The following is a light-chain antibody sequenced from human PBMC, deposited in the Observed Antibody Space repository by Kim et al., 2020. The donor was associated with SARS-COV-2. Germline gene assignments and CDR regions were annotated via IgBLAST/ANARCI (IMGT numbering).Light chain of an antibody. CDR3: QQYTESSFT. CDR1: QSVYSGY. Sequence: EVVLTQSPGTLSLSPGERATLSCRASQSVYSGYFGWYQQKPGQAPRLLIYGASNRATGIPDRFSGSGSGTDSSLTISRLEPEDFAVYYCQQYTESSFTFGQGTQLEI. J-gene: IGKJ2*01. V-gene: IGKV3-20*01. CDR2: GAS.